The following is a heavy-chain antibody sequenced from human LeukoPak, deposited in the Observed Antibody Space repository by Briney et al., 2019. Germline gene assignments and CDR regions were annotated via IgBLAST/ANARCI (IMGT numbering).Heavy chain of an antibody. CDR1: GFTFDDYA. V-gene: IGHV3-9*01. CDR3: AKDIASYYDSSGSNAFDI. J-gene: IGHJ3*02. Sequence: GRSLRLSCAASGFTFDDYAMHWVRQAPGKGLEGVSGISWNSGSIGYADSVKGRFTISRDNAKNSLYLQMNSLRAEDTALYYCAKDIASYYDSSGSNAFDIWGQGTMVTVSS. CDR2: ISWNSGSI. D-gene: IGHD3-22*01.